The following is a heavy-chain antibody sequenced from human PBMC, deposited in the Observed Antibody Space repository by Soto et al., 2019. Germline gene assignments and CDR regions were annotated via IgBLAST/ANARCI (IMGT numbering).Heavy chain of an antibody. D-gene: IGHD6-13*01. CDR3: AKAGIAAAGYYYYGMDV. V-gene: IGHV3-30*18. CDR2: ISYDGSNK. Sequence: VAVISYDGSNKYYADSVKGRFTISRDNSKNTLYLQMNSLRAEDTAVYYCAKAGIAAAGYYYYGMDVWGQGTTVTVSS. J-gene: IGHJ6*02.